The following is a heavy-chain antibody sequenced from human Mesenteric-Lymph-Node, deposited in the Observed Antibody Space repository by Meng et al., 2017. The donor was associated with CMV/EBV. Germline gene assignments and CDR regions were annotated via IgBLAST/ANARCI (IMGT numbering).Heavy chain of an antibody. Sequence: GEALKTSCVASEFTFSTYSMTWGRQAPGKGLEWVSSISPSTSYAYYPDSVKSRFTVSRDTSKNTQYLHMHSLRGEDTAVYYCAKLIFGVNPINGVFDLWGQGTLVTVSS. D-gene: IGHD2-8*01. V-gene: IGHV3-21*01. CDR2: ISPSTSYA. CDR1: EFTFSTYS. CDR3: AKLIFGVNPINGVFDL. J-gene: IGHJ4*02.